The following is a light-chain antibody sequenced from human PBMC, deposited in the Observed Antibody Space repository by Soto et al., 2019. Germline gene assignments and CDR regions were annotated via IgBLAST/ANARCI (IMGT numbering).Light chain of an antibody. CDR2: AAS. CDR3: QQYNSYPLFT. V-gene: IGKV1-16*02. Sequence: DIQMTQSPSSLSASVGDRVTVTCRASPAISNYLAWFQQKPGIAPKSLIYAASGLQSGVPSKFSGSGSVTDLTLTTSSLQPEDFATYYCQQYNSYPLFTFGPGTKVDIK. CDR1: PAISNY. J-gene: IGKJ3*01.